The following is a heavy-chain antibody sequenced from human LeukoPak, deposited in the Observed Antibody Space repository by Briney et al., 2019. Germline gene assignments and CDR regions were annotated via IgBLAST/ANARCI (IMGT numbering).Heavy chain of an antibody. V-gene: IGHV1-8*03. CDR1: GYIFTNYD. Sequence: GASVKVSCKTSGYIFTNYDISWVRQAPGQGLEWMGWMSPNSAYTAYAQKFQGRVSFTRNTSITTAYMEVSRLRFQDTAVYFCARSPLYGSGSDWFDTWGQGTLVTVSS. CDR3: ARSPLYGSGSDWFDT. D-gene: IGHD3-10*01. CDR2: MSPNSAYT. J-gene: IGHJ5*02.